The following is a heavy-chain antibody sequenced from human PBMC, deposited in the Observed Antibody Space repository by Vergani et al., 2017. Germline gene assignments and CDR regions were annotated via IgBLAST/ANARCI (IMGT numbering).Heavy chain of an antibody. CDR3: TTDYGPRQDYAILTGQYQTYFYYYGTDV. Sequence: DVQLVESGGGLVKPGGSLRLSCAASGFTFNYAWMTWVRQAPGKGLEWVGRIKSKIDGGTADYAAPVKGRFTISRDDSKNTVYLQMNSLRTEDTAVYFCTTDYGPRQDYAILTGQYQTYFYYYGTDVWGQGTTVTVSS. D-gene: IGHD3-9*01. CDR2: IKSKIDGGTA. J-gene: IGHJ6*02. CDR1: GFTFNYAW. V-gene: IGHV3-15*01.